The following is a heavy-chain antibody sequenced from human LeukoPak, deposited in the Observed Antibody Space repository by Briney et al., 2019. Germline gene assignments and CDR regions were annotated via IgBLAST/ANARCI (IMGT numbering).Heavy chain of an antibody. Sequence: GGSLRLSCAASGFTVSSNYMSWVRQAPGKGLEWVSVIYSGGSTYYADSVKGRFTISRDNSKNTLYLQMNSLRAEDTAAYYCARDRHCSSTSCYAPVWCQGTLVTVSS. CDR1: GFTVSSNY. CDR3: ARDRHCSSTSCYAPV. CDR2: IYSGGST. D-gene: IGHD2-2*01. V-gene: IGHV3-53*01. J-gene: IGHJ4*02.